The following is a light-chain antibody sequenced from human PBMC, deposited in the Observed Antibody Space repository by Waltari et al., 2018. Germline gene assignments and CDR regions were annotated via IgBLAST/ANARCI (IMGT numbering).Light chain of an antibody. J-gene: IGKJ2*01. CDR1: QGVLYSSNNKNY. CDR2: WAS. V-gene: IGKV4-1*01. CDR3: QQYYSTPPYT. Sequence: DIVMTQSPDSLAVSLGERATINCKSSQGVLYSSNNKNYLACYHQTPGQPPKLLIYWASTRESGVPDRFSGSGSWTDFTLTISSLQAEDVAVYYCQQYYSTPPYTFGQGTKLEIK.